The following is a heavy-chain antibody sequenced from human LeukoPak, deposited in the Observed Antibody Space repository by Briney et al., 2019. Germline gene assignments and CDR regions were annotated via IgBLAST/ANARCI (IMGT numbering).Heavy chain of an antibody. CDR2: INAGNGNT. J-gene: IGHJ4*02. CDR1: GYTFTSYA. CDR3: ARDRTVAGPDY. D-gene: IGHD6-19*01. Sequence: ASVKVSCKASGYTFTSYAMHWVRQAPGQRLEWMGWINAGNGNTKYSQKFQGRITITRDTSASTAYMELSSLRSEDTAVYYCARDRTVAGPDYWGQGTLVTVSS. V-gene: IGHV1-3*01.